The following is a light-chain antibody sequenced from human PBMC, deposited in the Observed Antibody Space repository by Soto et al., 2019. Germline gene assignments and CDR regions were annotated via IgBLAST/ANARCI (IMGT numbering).Light chain of an antibody. V-gene: IGLV3-21*04. CDR1: NIGSKS. CDR2: YDS. J-gene: IGLJ1*01. Sequence: SYELTQPPSVSVAPGKTARITCGGNNIGSKSVHWYQQKPGQAPVLVIYYDSDRPSGIPERFSGSNSGNTATLTISRVEAGDEADYYCQVWDSISDPLYVFGTGTKLTVL. CDR3: QVWDSISDPLYV.